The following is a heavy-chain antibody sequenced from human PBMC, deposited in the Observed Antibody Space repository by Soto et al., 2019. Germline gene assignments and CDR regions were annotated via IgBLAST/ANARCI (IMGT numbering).Heavy chain of an antibody. V-gene: IGHV4-31*11. Sequence: SETLSLTCAVSGGSISSGGYYWIWIRQHPGKGLEWIGYIYYSGSTYYNPSLKSRVTISVDTSKNQYSLKLSSVTAADTALYYCATVYYGMDVWGKGTTVTVSS. J-gene: IGHJ6*04. CDR3: ATVYYGMDV. CDR2: IYYSGST. CDR1: GGSISSGGYY.